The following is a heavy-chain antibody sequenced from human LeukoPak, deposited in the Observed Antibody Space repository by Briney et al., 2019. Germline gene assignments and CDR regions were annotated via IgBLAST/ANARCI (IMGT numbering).Heavy chain of an antibody. CDR1: GGSISSYY. CDR3: ARGRGSSSSIWFDP. Sequence: SETLSLTCTVSGGSISSYYWSWIRQPPGKGLEWIGYIYYSGSTNYNPSLKSRVTISVDTSKNQFSLKLSSVTAADTAVYYCARGRGSSSSIWFDPWGQGALVTVSS. J-gene: IGHJ5*02. V-gene: IGHV4-59*01. CDR2: IYYSGST. D-gene: IGHD6-6*01.